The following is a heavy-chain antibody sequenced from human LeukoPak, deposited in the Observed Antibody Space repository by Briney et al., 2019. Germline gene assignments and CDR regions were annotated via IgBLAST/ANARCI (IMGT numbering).Heavy chain of an antibody. CDR1: GFTVSSNY. D-gene: IGHD3-22*01. J-gene: IGHJ3*02. CDR2: IYSGGST. CDR3: ARGYYDSSGYYYPLGDAFDI. V-gene: IGHV3-66*01. Sequence: PGGSLRLSCAASGFTVSSNYMSWVRQAPGKGLEWVSVIYSGGSTYYAESVKGRFTISRDNSKNTLYLQMNSLRAEDTAVYYCARGYYDSSGYYYPLGDAFDIWGQGTMVTVSS.